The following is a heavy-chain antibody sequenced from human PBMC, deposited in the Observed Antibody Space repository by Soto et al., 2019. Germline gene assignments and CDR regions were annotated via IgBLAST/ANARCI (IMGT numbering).Heavy chain of an antibody. Sequence: GGSLRLSCAASGFTVSRHYISWVRQAPGKGLEWVSVIYAAGSTYYADSVKGRFTISRDNSKNIVYLQMDSLRAEDTAVYYCARKAGPTQFYYDSWGQGIRVTVSS. CDR3: ARKAGPTQFYYDS. CDR2: IYAAGST. D-gene: IGHD4-4*01. V-gene: IGHV3-53*01. CDR1: GFTVSRHY. J-gene: IGHJ4*02.